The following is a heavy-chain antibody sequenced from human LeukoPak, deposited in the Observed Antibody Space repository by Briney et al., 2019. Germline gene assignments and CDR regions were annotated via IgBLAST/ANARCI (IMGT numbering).Heavy chain of an antibody. Sequence: GGSLRLSCTASGFIFSDYWMTWVRQAPGKGLEWVAAIRQDGSDTYYVDSVKGRFTISRDNTKNSLFLHMSSLRAEDMALYYCVRGTRGRYYYFGMDVWGQGTTVTVSS. V-gene: IGHV3-7*04. CDR3: VRGTRGRYYYFGMDV. J-gene: IGHJ6*02. D-gene: IGHD3-10*01. CDR1: GFIFSDYW. CDR2: IRQDGSDT.